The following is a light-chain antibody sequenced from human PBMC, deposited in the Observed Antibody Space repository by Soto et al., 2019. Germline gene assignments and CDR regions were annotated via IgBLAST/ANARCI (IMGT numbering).Light chain of an antibody. V-gene: IGKV3-15*01. CDR1: QGLNRN. CDR3: HEYNTWPWT. Sequence: ETVLTQSPATLSVSPGETATLSCTTSQGLNRNLAWYQQKRGQAPRVLIYGASTRAAGIPARFSGSGSGTEFILTISSLQSEDFAVYYCHEYNTWPWTFGQGTKVEIK. J-gene: IGKJ1*01. CDR2: GAS.